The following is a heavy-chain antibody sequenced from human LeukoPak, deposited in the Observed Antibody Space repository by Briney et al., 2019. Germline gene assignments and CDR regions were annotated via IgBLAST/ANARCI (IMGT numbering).Heavy chain of an antibody. Sequence: ASVKVSCKASGYTFTSYGISWVRQAPGQGLEWMGWISAYNGNTNYAQKLQGRVTMTTDTSTSTAYMELRGLRSDDTAVYYCARGQSVVVVAAPLDYWGQGTLVTVSS. CDR2: ISAYNGNT. J-gene: IGHJ4*02. D-gene: IGHD2-15*01. CDR3: ARGQSVVVVAAPLDY. V-gene: IGHV1-18*01. CDR1: GYTFTSYG.